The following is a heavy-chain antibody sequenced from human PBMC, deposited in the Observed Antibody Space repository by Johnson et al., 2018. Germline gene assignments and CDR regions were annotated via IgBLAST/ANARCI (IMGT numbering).Heavy chain of an antibody. D-gene: IGHD5-18*01. J-gene: IGHJ6*03. V-gene: IGHV3-49*03. CDR3: TRIADTPMVTVYYHYWDV. CDR1: GFTFGENP. Sequence: VQLVDSGGGLVQPGGSLRVACTASGFTFGENPMSWFRQAPGKGLELVGFIRSRVYGGTTEYAASVKGRFTFPRVKSKGIVYLQMSSLKTEDTAVYYCTRIADTPMVTVYYHYWDVWGQGTTVTVSS. CDR2: IRSRVYGGTT.